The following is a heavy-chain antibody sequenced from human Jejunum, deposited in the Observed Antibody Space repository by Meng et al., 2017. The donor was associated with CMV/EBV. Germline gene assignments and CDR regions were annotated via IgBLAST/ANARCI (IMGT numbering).Heavy chain of an antibody. CDR2: IYYNGNA. Sequence: QGHLTGSGPRLVKPSQTLSLTCTVSGDSISSGDYSWNWIRQSPGKGLEWIGYIYYNGNAYYNPSLQSRVSISVDTSKNEFSLNLNSVTAADTALYFCARGGIFRGIDYWGQGTLVTVSS. J-gene: IGHJ4*02. V-gene: IGHV4-30-4*08. D-gene: IGHD3-10*01. CDR3: ARGGIFRGIDY. CDR1: GDSISSGDYS.